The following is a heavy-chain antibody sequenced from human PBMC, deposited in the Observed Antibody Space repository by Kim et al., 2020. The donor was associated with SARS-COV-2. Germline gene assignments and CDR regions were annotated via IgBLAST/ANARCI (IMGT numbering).Heavy chain of an antibody. CDR1: GDSVSSNSAA. Sequence: SQTLSLTCAISGDSVSSNSAAWNWIRQSPSRGLEWLGRTYYRSKWYNDYAVSVKSRITINPDTYKNQFSLQLNSVTPEDTAVYYCARGGYCSSTSCLPFDYWGQGTLVTVSS. J-gene: IGHJ4*02. V-gene: IGHV6-1*01. CDR2: TYYRSKWYN. CDR3: ARGGYCSSTSCLPFDY. D-gene: IGHD2-2*01.